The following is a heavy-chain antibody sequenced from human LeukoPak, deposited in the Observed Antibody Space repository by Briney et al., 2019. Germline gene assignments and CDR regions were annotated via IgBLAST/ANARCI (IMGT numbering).Heavy chain of an antibody. V-gene: IGHV1-46*01. Sequence: ASVKVSCKASGYTFTSYYMHWVRQAPGQGLERMGIINPSGGSTSYAQKFQGRVTMTRDTSTSTAYMELRSLTSDDTAVYYCARTFYDFWSGFSNYDSFHIWGQGTLVTVSS. CDR3: ARTFYDFWSGFSNYDSFHI. J-gene: IGHJ3*02. CDR1: GYTFTSYY. D-gene: IGHD3-3*01. CDR2: INPSGGST.